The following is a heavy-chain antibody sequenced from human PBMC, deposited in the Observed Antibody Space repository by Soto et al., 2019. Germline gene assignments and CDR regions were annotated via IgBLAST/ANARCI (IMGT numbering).Heavy chain of an antibody. D-gene: IGHD7-27*01. J-gene: IGHJ6*02. Sequence: QVQLVQSGAGVKKPGSSVKVSCKASGGTFSSYAISWVRQAPGQGLEWMGGIIPIFDTANYAQKFQGRVTITADESTSTDYMELSSLRSEDTAVYYCARETGEAGNYYGMDVWGQGTTVTVSS. CDR1: GGTFSSYA. CDR2: IIPIFDTA. V-gene: IGHV1-69*12. CDR3: ARETGEAGNYYGMDV.